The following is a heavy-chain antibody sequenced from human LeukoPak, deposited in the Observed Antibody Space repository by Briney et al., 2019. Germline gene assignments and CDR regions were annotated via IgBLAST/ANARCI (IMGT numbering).Heavy chain of an antibody. V-gene: IGHV3-7*01. CDR1: GFIFSRWW. CDR3: ARFPDFYDSSRQLDY. D-gene: IGHD3-22*01. J-gene: IGHJ4*02. CDR2: IKQDGSEK. Sequence: PGGSLRLSSTASGFIFSRWWMSLVRQAPGKGLEWVANIKQDGSEKYYVDSVKGRFTISRDNAKNSMYLQMNSQRAEDTAVYYCARFPDFYDSSRQLDYWGQGTLVTVSS.